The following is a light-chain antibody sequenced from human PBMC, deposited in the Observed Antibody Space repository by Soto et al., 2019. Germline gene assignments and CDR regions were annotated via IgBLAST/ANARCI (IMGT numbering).Light chain of an antibody. J-gene: IGLJ1*01. Sequence: QSALAQPASVSESPGQSITISCAGTSSDIGGYNYVSWYQQHPDKAAKLMIYGVTNRPSGVSDRSSGSKSGNTSSLTISELQAEDEADYYCTSYTSSSTYVFGTGTKVTVL. V-gene: IGLV2-14*01. CDR1: SSDIGGYNY. CDR2: GVT. CDR3: TSYTSSSTYV.